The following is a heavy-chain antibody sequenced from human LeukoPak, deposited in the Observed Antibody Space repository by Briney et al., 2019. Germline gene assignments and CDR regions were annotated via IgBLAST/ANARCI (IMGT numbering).Heavy chain of an antibody. CDR2: IYYSGST. J-gene: IGHJ4*02. D-gene: IGHD6-13*01. V-gene: IGHV4-59*08. Sequence: PSETLSLTCSVSGGSISSYYWSWLRQPPGKGLEWIGHIYYSGSTEYNPSLESRVTMSADTSKNQFSLRLSSVTAADTAVYYCARHFSSTWFYFDYWGQGILVTVSS. CDR1: GGSISSYY. CDR3: ARHFSSTWFYFDY.